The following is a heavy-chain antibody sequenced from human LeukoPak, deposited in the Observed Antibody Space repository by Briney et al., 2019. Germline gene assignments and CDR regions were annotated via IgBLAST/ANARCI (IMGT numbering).Heavy chain of an antibody. CDR3: AKERGGLFQH. CDR1: GFIFRSYG. J-gene: IGHJ1*01. V-gene: IGHV3-23*01. Sequence: PGGSLRLSCAASGFIFRSYGMSWVRQAPGKGLEWVSAISGSGGSTYYADSVKGRFTISRDNSKNTLYLQMNSLRAEDTAVYYCAKERGGLFQHWGQGTLVTVSS. CDR2: ISGSGGST. D-gene: IGHD3/OR15-3a*01.